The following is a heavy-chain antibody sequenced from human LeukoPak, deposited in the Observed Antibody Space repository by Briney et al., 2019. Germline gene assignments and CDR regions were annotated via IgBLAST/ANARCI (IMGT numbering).Heavy chain of an antibody. V-gene: IGHV3-64*02. CDR3: ARGIHLWSEFDY. CDR1: GFTFSSYA. D-gene: IGHD5-18*01. Sequence: GGSLRLSCAASGFTFSSYAMHWVRQAPGKGLEYVSTISGNGDSTYYAASVEGRFTISRDNSKNTLYLQMGSLRAEDMAVYYCARGIHLWSEFDYWGQGTLVTVSS. J-gene: IGHJ4*02. CDR2: ISGNGDST.